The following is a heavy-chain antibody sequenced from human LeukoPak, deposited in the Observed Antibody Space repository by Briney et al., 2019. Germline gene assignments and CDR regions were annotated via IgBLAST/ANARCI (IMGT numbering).Heavy chain of an antibody. V-gene: IGHV1-18*01. Sequence: GALVKVSCTASGYTFTDYAFSWVRQAPGQGLEWMGRISTYNGDTNYAQKLQGRVTMTTDTSTSTAYMELRSLRSDDTALYYCARDRAYYYGSGGYYNDYWGQGTLVTVSS. CDR3: ARDRAYYYGSGGYYNDY. CDR2: ISTYNGDT. CDR1: GYTFTDYA. J-gene: IGHJ4*02. D-gene: IGHD3-10*01.